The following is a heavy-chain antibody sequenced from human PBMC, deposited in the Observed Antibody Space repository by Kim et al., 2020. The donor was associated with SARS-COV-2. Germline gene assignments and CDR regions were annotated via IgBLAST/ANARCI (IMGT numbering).Heavy chain of an antibody. CDR3: ARVPYSSGWAFDP. Sequence: GGSLRLSCAASGFTFSSYGMHWVRQAPGKGLEWVAVIWYDGSNKYYADSVKGRFTISRDNSKNTLYLQMNSLRAEDTAVYYCARVPYSSGWAFDPWGQGTRGTVSS. V-gene: IGHV3-33*01. D-gene: IGHD6-19*01. CDR1: GFTFSSYG. CDR2: IWYDGSNK. J-gene: IGHJ5*02.